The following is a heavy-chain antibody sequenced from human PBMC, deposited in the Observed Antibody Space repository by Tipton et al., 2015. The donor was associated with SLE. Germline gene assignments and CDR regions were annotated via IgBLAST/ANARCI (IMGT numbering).Heavy chain of an antibody. CDR1: GYTFTGYY. CDR3: ARASYYYDSSGYYPLQN. J-gene: IGHJ1*01. CDR2: INPNSGGT. Sequence: QSGAEVKKPGASVKVSCKASGYTFTGYYMHWVRQAPGQGLEWMGWINPNSGGTNYAQKFQGRVTMTRDTSISTAYMELSRLRSDDTAVYYCARASYYYDSSGYYPLQNWGQGTVVTVSS. D-gene: IGHD3-22*01. V-gene: IGHV1-2*02.